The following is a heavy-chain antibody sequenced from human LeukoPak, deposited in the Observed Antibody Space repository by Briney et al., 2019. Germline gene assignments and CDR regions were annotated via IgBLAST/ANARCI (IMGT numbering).Heavy chain of an antibody. CDR3: AREQQLCPPPCYYYYGMDV. V-gene: IGHV1-69*04. Sequence: ASVKVSCKASGGTFSSYAISWVRQAPGQGLEWMGRIIPILGIANYAQKFQGRVTITADKSTSTAYMGLSSLRSEDTAVYYCAREQQLCPPPCYYYYGMDVWGQGTTVTVSS. CDR1: GGTFSSYA. D-gene: IGHD6-13*01. CDR2: IIPILGIA. J-gene: IGHJ6*02.